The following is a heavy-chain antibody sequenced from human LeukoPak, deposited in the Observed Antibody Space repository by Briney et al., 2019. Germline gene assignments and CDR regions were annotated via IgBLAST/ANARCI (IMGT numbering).Heavy chain of an antibody. V-gene: IGHV3-23*01. CDR2: ISGSGGST. Sequence: PGGSLRLSCAASGFTFTSYAMSWVRQAPGKGLEWVSAISGSGGSTYYADSVKGRFTAPRDNSKNTLYLQMNSLRAEDTAVYYCAKQGYSSSWNHFDYWGQGTLVTVSS. CDR1: GFTFTSYA. D-gene: IGHD6-13*01. J-gene: IGHJ4*02. CDR3: AKQGYSSSWNHFDY.